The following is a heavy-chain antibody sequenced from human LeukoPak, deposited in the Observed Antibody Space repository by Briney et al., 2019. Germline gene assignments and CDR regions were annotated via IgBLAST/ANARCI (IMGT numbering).Heavy chain of an antibody. V-gene: IGHV3-53*01. CDR3: ARERDYDTYFDY. Sequence: GGSLRLSCAVSGFGVSSNHVAWVRQAPGKGLEWVSVRQPGNVSYYADSVKGRFTTSADSSKNSLYLQMNNLTSEDTPLYYCARERDYDTYFDYWGQGTLVTASS. CDR2: RQPGNVS. J-gene: IGHJ4*02. CDR1: GFGVSSNH. D-gene: IGHD3-22*01.